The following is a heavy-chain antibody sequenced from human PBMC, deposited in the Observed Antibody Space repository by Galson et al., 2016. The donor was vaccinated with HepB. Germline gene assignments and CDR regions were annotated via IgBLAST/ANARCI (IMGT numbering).Heavy chain of an antibody. CDR2: ISYDGSNK. V-gene: IGHV3-30*18. CDR3: AKEDSMIVVGGFDY. J-gene: IGHJ4*02. Sequence: SLRLSCAASGFTFSSYGIHWVRQAPGKGLEWVAVISYDGSNKKYADSVKGRFTISRDNSKNTLYLQMNSLRAEDTAVYYCAKEDSMIVVGGFDYWGQGTLVTVSS. CDR1: GFTFSSYG. D-gene: IGHD3-22*01.